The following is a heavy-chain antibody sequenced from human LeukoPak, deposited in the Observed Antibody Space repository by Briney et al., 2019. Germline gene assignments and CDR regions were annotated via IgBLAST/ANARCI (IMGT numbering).Heavy chain of an antibody. CDR1: GFTFSSYA. CDR2: ISGSGGST. V-gene: IGHV3-23*01. J-gene: IGHJ4*02. D-gene: IGHD2-15*01. CDR3: AKDQGYCSGGSCYLQYYFDY. Sequence: GRSLRLSCAVSGFTFSSYAMSWVRQAPGKGLEWVSAISGSGGSTYYADSVKGRFTISRDNSKNTLYLQMNSLRAEDTAVYYCAKDQGYCSGGSCYLQYYFDYWGQGTLVTVSS.